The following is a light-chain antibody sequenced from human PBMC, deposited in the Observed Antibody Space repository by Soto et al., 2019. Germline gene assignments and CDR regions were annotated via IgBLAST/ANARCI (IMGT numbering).Light chain of an antibody. CDR2: EVS. CDR3: CSYAGSSTWV. J-gene: IGLJ3*02. CDR1: SSDVGSYNL. Sequence: QAVVTQPASVSGSPGQSITISCTGTSSDVGSYNLVSWYQQHPGKAPKLMIYEVSKRPSGVSNRFSGSKSVNTASLTISGRQAEDEADYYCCSYAGSSTWVFGGGTKLTVL. V-gene: IGLV2-23*02.